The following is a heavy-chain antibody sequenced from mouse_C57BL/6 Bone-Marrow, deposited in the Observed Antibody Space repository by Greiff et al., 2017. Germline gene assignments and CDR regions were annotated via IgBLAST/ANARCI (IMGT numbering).Heavy chain of an antibody. V-gene: IGHV1-80*01. J-gene: IGHJ2*01. CDR1: GYAFSNYW. CDR2: IYPGDGDT. Sequence: QVQLQQSGAELVKPGASVKISCKVSGYAFSNYWMNWVKQRPGNGLEWIGQIYPGDGDTNYNGKFKGKAILTADKSSSTAYMQLSSLTSEDSAVYFCARDWDYFDYWGQGTTLTVSS. D-gene: IGHD4-1*01. CDR3: ARDWDYFDY.